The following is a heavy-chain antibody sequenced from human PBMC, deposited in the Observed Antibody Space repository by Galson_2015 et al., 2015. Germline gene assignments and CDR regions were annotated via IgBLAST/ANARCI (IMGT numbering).Heavy chain of an antibody. J-gene: IGHJ6*03. Sequence: GLEWMGWMNPNSGNTGYAQKFQGRVTMTRDTSISTAYMELSSLRSEDTAVYYCARGEGTDYYYYYMDVWGKGTTVTVSS. V-gene: IGHV1-8*01. CDR2: MNPNSGNT. CDR3: ARGEGTDYYYYYMDV. D-gene: IGHD1-1*01.